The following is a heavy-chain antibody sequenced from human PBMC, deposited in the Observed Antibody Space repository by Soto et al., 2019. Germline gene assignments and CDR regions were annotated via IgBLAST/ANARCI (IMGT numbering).Heavy chain of an antibody. D-gene: IGHD1-1*01. J-gene: IGHJ4*02. CDR3: AKPRDNTDNQFHF. CDR1: GFIFNKYG. V-gene: IGHV3-30*18. Sequence: PGGSLRLSCAASGFIFNKYGMSWVRQAPGKGLEWVAIVSFDGRTTFYGDSVKGRFAISRDNSKNTVDLQMDSLRVEDTAVYYCAKPRDNTDNQFHFWGQGTLVTVSS. CDR2: VSFDGRTT.